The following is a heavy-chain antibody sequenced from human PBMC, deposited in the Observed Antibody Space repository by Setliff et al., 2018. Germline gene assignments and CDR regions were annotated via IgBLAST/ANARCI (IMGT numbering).Heavy chain of an antibody. J-gene: IGHJ6*02. V-gene: IGHV4-61*09. Sequence: LSLTCTVSGGSISSGSYYWSWIRQPAGKGLEWIGHIYNSGSTNYNPSPKSRVTISVDTSKNQFSLKLSSVTAADTAVYYCARVAAYSSSWYNYYYGMDVWGQGTTVTVSS. CDR3: ARVAAYSSSWYNYYYGMDV. D-gene: IGHD6-13*01. CDR1: GGSISSGSYY. CDR2: IYNSGST.